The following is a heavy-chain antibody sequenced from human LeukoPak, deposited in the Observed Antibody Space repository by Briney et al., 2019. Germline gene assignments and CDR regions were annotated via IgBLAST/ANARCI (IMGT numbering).Heavy chain of an antibody. CDR1: GFTFSSYA. Sequence: GGSLRLSCAASGFTFSSYAMSWVRQAPGKGLEWVSAISGSGGSTYYADSVKGRFTISRDNSENTLYLQMNSLRAEDTAVYYCAKQPLPYCSSTSCYYYFDYWGQGTLVTVSS. CDR2: ISGSGGST. CDR3: AKQPLPYCSSTSCYYYFDY. J-gene: IGHJ4*02. D-gene: IGHD2-2*01. V-gene: IGHV3-23*01.